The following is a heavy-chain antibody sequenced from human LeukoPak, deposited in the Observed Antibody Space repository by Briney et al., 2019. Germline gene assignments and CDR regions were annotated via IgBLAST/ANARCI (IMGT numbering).Heavy chain of an antibody. J-gene: IGHJ5*02. Sequence: ASVKVSCKASGYTFTGYYMHWVRQAPGQGLEWMGWINPNSGGTNYAQKFQGRVTMTRDTSISTAYMELSRLRSDDTAVYYCASVRSGSYNWFDPWGQGTLVTVSS. D-gene: IGHD3-10*01. CDR2: INPNSGGT. V-gene: IGHV1-2*02. CDR1: GYTFTGYY. CDR3: ASVRSGSYNWFDP.